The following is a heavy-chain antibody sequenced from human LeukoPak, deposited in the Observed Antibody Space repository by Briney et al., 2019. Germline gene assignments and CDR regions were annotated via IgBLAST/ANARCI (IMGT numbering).Heavy chain of an antibody. CDR1: GYTFTGYY. J-gene: IGHJ1*01. D-gene: IGHD2-2*03. V-gene: IGHV1-2*02. CDR3: ARAGYCSSTSCSEYFQH. Sequence: ASVKVSCKASGYTFTGYYMHWVRQAPGQGLEWMGWINPNSGGTNYAQKFQGRVTMTRDTSISTAYMELSRLRSDDTAVYYCARAGYCSSTSCSEYFQHWGQGTLVTVSS. CDR2: INPNSGGT.